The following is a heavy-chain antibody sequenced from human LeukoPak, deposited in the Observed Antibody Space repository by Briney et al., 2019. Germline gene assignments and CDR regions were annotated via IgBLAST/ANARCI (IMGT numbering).Heavy chain of an antibody. J-gene: IGHJ4*02. V-gene: IGHV3-30-3*01. D-gene: IGHD3-3*01. CDR2: MAHDGSNI. Sequence: GGSLRLSCAASGFTFNSYAMHWVRQGPGKGLEWVAVMAHDGSNIYYAGSVQGRFTISRDDSKDTLYLQMNSLRLEDTAVYYCARASDRMYDEFWEGYFSSFDFWGQGTLVTVSS. CDR3: ARASDRMYDEFWEGYFSSFDF. CDR1: GFTFNSYA.